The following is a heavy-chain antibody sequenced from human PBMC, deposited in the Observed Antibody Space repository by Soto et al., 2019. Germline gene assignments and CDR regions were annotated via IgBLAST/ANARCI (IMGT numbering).Heavy chain of an antibody. Sequence: GASVKVSCKASGGTFSSYAISWVRQAPGQGLEWMGGIIPIFGTANYAQKFQGRVTITADESTSTAYMELSSLRSEDTAVYYCARDKRITMFGALDVWGQGTTVNVSS. J-gene: IGHJ6*02. CDR1: GGTFSSYA. D-gene: IGHD3-3*01. CDR3: ARDKRITMFGALDV. CDR2: IIPIFGTA. V-gene: IGHV1-69*13.